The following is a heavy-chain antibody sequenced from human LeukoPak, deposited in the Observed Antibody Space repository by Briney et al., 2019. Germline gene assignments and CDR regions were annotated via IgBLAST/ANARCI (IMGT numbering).Heavy chain of an antibody. D-gene: IGHD3-10*01. CDR1: GGSFSGYY. CDR2: INHSGST. V-gene: IGHV4-34*01. Sequence: PSETLSLTCAVYGGSFSGYYWSWIRQPPGKGLEWIGEINHSGSTNYNPSLKSRVTISVDTSKNQFSLKLSSVTAADMAVYYCARFSSYGSGSYSIDWFDPWGQGTLVTVSS. CDR3: ARFSSYGSGSYSIDWFDP. J-gene: IGHJ5*02.